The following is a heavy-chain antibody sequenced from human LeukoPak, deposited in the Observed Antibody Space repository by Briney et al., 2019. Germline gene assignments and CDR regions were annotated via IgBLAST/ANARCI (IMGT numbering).Heavy chain of an antibody. Sequence: SGPTLVNPTQTLTLTCTFSGFSLNTRGVGVGWIRQPPGRALEWLALIHSVDDRRYSPSLKSRLTITKDTSRNQVVLTMTNMDPVDTATYFCAHRKNYYDSSVFDNWGQGTLVTVSS. J-gene: IGHJ4*02. D-gene: IGHD3-22*01. V-gene: IGHV2-5*02. CDR3: AHRKNYYDSSVFDN. CDR1: GFSLNTRGVG. CDR2: IHSVDDR.